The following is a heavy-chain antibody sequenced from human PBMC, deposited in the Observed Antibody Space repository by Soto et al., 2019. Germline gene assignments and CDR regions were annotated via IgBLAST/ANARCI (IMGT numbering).Heavy chain of an antibody. CDR2: MNPNSGNT. V-gene: IGHV1-8*01. D-gene: IGHD6-19*01. J-gene: IGHJ3*02. CDR3: ARSLNTPTIAVAGTPGEGAFDI. CDR1: GYTFTSYD. Sequence: ASVKGACKASGYTFTSYDINWVRQATGQGLEWMGWMNPNSGNTGYAQKFQGRVTITRNTSISTAYMELSSLRSEDTAVYYCARSLNTPTIAVAGTPGEGAFDIWGHGTMGAGS.